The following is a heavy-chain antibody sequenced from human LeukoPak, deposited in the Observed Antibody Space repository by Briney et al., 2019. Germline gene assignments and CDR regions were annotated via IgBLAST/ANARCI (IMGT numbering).Heavy chain of an antibody. D-gene: IGHD2-8*01. CDR2: IYYSGST. J-gene: IGHJ6*03. CDR3: ARDKNGANYYYYMDV. CDR1: GYSISNGYY. V-gene: IGHV4-38-2*02. Sequence: SETLSLTCTVSGYSISNGYYWGWIRQTPGKGLEWIGSIYYSGSTYYNPSLKSRVTISVDTSKNQFSLKLSSVTAADTAVYYCARDKNGANYYYYMDVWGKGTTVTVSS.